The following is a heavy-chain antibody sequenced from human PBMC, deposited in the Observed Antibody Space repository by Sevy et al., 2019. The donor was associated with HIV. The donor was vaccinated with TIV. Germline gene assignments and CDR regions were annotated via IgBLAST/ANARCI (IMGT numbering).Heavy chain of an antibody. CDR1: GFTFSDYY. V-gene: IGHV3-11*01. Sequence: GGSLRLSCAAPGFTFSDYYMSWIRQAPGKGLEWISYISGSDSTIYYADSVKGRFTISRDNAKNSLYLQMNSLRAEDTAVYYCARDNVKDGDLGDYYYYAMDVWGEGTTVTVSS. CDR2: ISGSDSTI. CDR3: ARDNVKDGDLGDYYYYAMDV. J-gene: IGHJ6*04. D-gene: IGHD4-17*01.